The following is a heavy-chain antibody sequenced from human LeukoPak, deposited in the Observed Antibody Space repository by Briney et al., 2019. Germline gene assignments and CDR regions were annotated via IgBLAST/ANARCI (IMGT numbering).Heavy chain of an antibody. V-gene: IGHV1-24*01. CDR3: AVYGSGSYSLDY. CDR2: FDPEDGET. Sequence: ASVKVSCKVSGYTLTELSMHWVRQAPGKGLEWMGGFDPEDGETIYAQKFQGGVTMTEDTSTDTAYMELSSLRSEDTAVYYCAVYGSGSYSLDYWGQGTLVTVSS. D-gene: IGHD3-10*01. J-gene: IGHJ4*02. CDR1: GYTLTELS.